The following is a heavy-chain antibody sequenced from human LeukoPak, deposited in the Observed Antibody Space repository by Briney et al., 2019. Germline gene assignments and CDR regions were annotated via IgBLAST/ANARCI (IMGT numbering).Heavy chain of an antibody. CDR3: AREVRGLFGFDY. V-gene: IGHV4-34*01. Sequence: SETLSLTCAVYGGSFSGYYWSWIRQPSGKGLEWIGEINHSGSTNYNPSLKSRVTISVDTSKNQFSLKLSSVTAADTAVYYCAREVRGLFGFDYWGQGTLVTVSS. D-gene: IGHD3-10*01. CDR2: INHSGST. CDR1: GGSFSGYY. J-gene: IGHJ4*02.